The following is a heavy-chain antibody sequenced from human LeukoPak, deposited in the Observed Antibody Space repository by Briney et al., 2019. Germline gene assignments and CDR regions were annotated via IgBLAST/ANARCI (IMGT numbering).Heavy chain of an antibody. V-gene: IGHV3-30*18. J-gene: IGHJ5*02. D-gene: IGHD4-17*01. CDR3: AKGARGDTVTSIVGLNWFDP. Sequence: GGSLRLSCAASGITFRSYGMHWVRQAPGKGLEWVAVISYGGSHKYYADSVEGRFSISRDNSKNTLYLQMNSLRADDTAVYYCAKGARGDTVTSIVGLNWFDPWGQGTLVTVSS. CDR2: ISYGGSHK. CDR1: GITFRSYG.